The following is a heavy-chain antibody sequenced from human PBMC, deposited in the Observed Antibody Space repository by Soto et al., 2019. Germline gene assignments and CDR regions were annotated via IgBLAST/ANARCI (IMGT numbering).Heavy chain of an antibody. J-gene: IGHJ4*02. CDR3: ARGRGSGSYPFDY. V-gene: IGHV4-59*01. D-gene: IGHD3-10*01. CDR2: IYYSGST. CDR1: GGSISSYY. Sequence: QVQLQESGPGLVKPSETLSLTCTVSGGSISSYYWSWIRQPPGKGLEWIGYIYYSGSTNYNPSLKSRVPLPGVTSRNQFSLNLSSVTAAATAVYYCARGRGSGSYPFDYWGQGTLVTVSS.